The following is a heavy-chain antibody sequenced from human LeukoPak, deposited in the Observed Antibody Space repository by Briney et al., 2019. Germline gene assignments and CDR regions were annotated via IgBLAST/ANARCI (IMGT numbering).Heavy chain of an antibody. Sequence: SSETLSLTCAVYGGSFSGYYWSWIRQPPGKGLEWIGEINHSGSTNHNPSLKSRVTISVDTSKNQFSLKLSSVTAADTAVYYCARGRDDILTGYYWFAFDIWGQGTMVTVSS. CDR1: GGSFSGYY. V-gene: IGHV4-34*01. CDR2: INHSGST. D-gene: IGHD3-9*01. J-gene: IGHJ3*02. CDR3: ARGRDDILTGYYWFAFDI.